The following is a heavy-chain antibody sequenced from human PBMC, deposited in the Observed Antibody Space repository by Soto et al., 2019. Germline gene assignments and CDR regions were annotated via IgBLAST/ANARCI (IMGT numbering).Heavy chain of an antibody. V-gene: IGHV1-18*01. CDR3: SRDYYDFWSGYHVPPPIDY. CDR1: GYTFTNYG. Sequence: QVQLVQSGADVKKPGASVKVSCKASGYTFTNYGISWVRQAPGQGLEWMGWISAYNGNTNYARKLQGRLTMTTDTSTSTAYMELRSLRSDDTAVYYCSRDYYDFWSGYHVPPPIDYWGQGTLVTVSS. D-gene: IGHD3-3*01. CDR2: ISAYNGNT. J-gene: IGHJ4*02.